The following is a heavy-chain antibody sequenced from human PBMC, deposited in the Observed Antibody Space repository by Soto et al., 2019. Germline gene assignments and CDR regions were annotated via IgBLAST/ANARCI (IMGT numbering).Heavy chain of an antibody. CDR2: ISTYNGDT. V-gene: IGHV1-18*01. J-gene: IGHJ6*02. D-gene: IGHD2-15*01. Sequence: ASVKVSCKASGYTFSTSGMSWLRQAPGQGLEWMGWISTYNGDTNDAPKFQDRVTMTSDTSTSTVYMELRSLRSDDTAVYYCARAGAAPYYYCGMDVWG. CDR3: ARAGAAPYYYCGMDV. CDR1: GYTFSTSG.